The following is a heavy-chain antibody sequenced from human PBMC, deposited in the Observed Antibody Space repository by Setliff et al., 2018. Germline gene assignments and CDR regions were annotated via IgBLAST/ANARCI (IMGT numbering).Heavy chain of an antibody. J-gene: IGHJ5*02. CDR1: GFTFSGSE. V-gene: IGHV3-73*01. CDR3: LLPCTSGWYNWVDP. Sequence: PGESLKISCAASGFTFSGSEIHWVRQASGKGLEWVGRIRSKADKYATDYGASAKGRFIISRDDSKKTAYLQMSSPRAEDTAMYYCLLPCTSGWYNWVDPWGQGTLVTVSS. D-gene: IGHD6-19*01. CDR2: IRSKADKYAT.